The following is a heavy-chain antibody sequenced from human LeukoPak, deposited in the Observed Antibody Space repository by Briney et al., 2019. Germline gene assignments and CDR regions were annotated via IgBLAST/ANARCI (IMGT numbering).Heavy chain of an antibody. D-gene: IGHD6-6*01. J-gene: IGHJ4*02. CDR1: GGTFSSYA. CDR3: AREDSGGGVARLDY. CDR2: IIPILGIA. Sequence: ASVKVSCKASGGTFSSYAISWVRQAPGQGLEWMGRIIPILGIANYAQKFQGRVTITADKSTSTAYMELSSLRSEDTAVYYCAREDSGGGVARLDYWGQGTLVTVSS. V-gene: IGHV1-69*04.